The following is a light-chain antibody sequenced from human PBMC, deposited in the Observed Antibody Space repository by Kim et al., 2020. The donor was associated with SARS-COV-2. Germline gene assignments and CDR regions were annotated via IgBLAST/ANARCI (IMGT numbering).Light chain of an antibody. CDR3: QSSDSNSNWV. J-gene: IGLJ3*02. Sequence: VQWYQQRPGSAPTTVIYEDDRRPSGVPVRFSGSLDSSSNSASLTISGLKSEDGADYYCQSSDSNSNWVFGGGTKVTVL. V-gene: IGLV6-57*02. CDR2: EDD.